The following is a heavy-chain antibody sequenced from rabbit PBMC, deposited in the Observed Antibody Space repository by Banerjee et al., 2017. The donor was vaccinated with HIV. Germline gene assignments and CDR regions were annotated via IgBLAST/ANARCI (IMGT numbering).Heavy chain of an antibody. J-gene: IGHJ4*01. D-gene: IGHD4-1*01. CDR2: IYTDGKDRT. CDR3: GRFDGASGWGGSL. Sequence: QEQLTETGGGLVQPEGSLTLSCKASGFSFSNEYFMCWVRQVPGKGLEWIGCIYTDGKDRTRYATWAEGRFTISKTSSTTMDLQLTSLAAADTATYFCGRFDGASGWGGSLWGPGTLVTVS. CDR1: GFSFSNEYF. V-gene: IGHV1S45*01.